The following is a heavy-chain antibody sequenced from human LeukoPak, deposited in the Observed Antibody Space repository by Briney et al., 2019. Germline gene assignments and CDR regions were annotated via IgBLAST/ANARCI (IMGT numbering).Heavy chain of an antibody. J-gene: IGHJ4*02. D-gene: IGHD6-13*01. CDR1: GFTFSRSW. Sequence: GGSLRLSCAASGFTFSRSWMHWVRQAPGKGLVWVSRINTDGSDTMYADSVKGRFTISRDNAKNTLYLQMNSLRAEDTAVYYCASSGSRGTSYYFDYWGQGTLVTVSS. V-gene: IGHV3-74*03. CDR3: ASSGSRGTSYYFDY. CDR2: INTDGSDT.